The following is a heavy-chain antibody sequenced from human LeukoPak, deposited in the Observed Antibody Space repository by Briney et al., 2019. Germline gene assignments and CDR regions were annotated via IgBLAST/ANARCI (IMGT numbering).Heavy chain of an antibody. J-gene: IGHJ3*02. V-gene: IGHV3-30*02. CDR2: IRYDGSNK. D-gene: IGHD4-23*01. CDR3: AKGALRWYHPDDAFDI. CDR1: GFTFDDYG. Sequence: PGGSLRLSCAASGFTFDDYGMNWVRQAPGKGLEWVAFIRYDGSNKYYADSVKGRFTISRDNSKNTLYLQMNSLRAEDTAVYYCAKGALRWYHPDDAFDIWGQGTMVTVSS.